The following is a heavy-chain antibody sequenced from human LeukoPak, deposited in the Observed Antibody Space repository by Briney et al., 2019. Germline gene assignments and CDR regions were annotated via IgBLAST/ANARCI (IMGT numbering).Heavy chain of an antibody. J-gene: IGHJ4*02. Sequence: PGGSLRLSSAASGFTFNSYGMHWVRQAPGKGLEWVAFIRYDGSDKYYADSVKGRFTISRDNAKNSVYLQMNSLRVEDTAVYYCARGQLADDQWGQGALVTVSS. CDR1: GFTFNSYG. D-gene: IGHD2-15*01. CDR3: ARGQLADDQ. V-gene: IGHV3-30*02. CDR2: IRYDGSDK.